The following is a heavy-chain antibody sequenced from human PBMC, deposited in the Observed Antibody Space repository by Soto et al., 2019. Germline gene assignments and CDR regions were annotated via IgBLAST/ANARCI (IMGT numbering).Heavy chain of an antibody. CDR2: IIPIFGTA. CDR1: GGTFSRYS. V-gene: IGHV1-69*06. J-gene: IGHJ4*02. Sequence: SVKVSCKASGGTFSRYSISWVRQAPGQGLEWMGGIIPIFGTANYAQKFQGRVTITADKSTSTAYMELSSLRSEDTAVYYCARGGYSYPWLYFDYWGQGTLVTVSS. D-gene: IGHD5-18*01. CDR3: ARGGYSYPWLYFDY.